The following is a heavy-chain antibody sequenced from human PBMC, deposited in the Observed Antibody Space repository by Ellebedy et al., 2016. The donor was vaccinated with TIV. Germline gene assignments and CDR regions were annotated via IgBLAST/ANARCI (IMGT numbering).Heavy chain of an antibody. V-gene: IGHV4-4*02. D-gene: IGHD4-17*01. CDR2: IYHSGST. CDR3: ARISYGDSNSPRLWSPYYYGMDV. J-gene: IGHJ6*02. Sequence: SETLSLTXAVSGGSISSSNWWSWVRQPPGKGLEWIGEIYHSGSTNYNPSLKSRVTISVDKSKNQFSLKLSSVTAADTAVYYCARISYGDSNSPRLWSPYYYGMDVWGQGTTVTVSS. CDR1: GGSISSSNW.